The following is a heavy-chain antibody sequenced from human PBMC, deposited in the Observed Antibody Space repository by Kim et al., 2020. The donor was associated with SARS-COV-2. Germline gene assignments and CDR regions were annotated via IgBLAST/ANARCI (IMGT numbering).Heavy chain of an antibody. CDR2: INRNSGSI. Sequence: GGSLRLSCAASGFTFDDYGMSWVRQTPGKGLEWVSGINRNSGSIGYADSVKGRFTISRDNAKKSLYLQMNGLRVEDTALYYCVRGYAGGPFDFWGQG. CDR3: VRGYAGGPFDF. CDR1: GFTFDDYG. D-gene: IGHD3-16*01. J-gene: IGHJ4*02. V-gene: IGHV3-20*04.